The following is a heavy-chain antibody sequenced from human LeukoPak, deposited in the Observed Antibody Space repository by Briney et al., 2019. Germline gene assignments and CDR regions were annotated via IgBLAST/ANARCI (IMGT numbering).Heavy chain of an antibody. CDR1: GFTFSSYG. J-gene: IGHJ4*02. D-gene: IGHD3-9*01. CDR3: TKVTGFVWLFPFDS. CDR2: ISYDGTNK. V-gene: IGHV3-30*18. Sequence: GGSLRLSCAASGFTFSSYGMHWVRQAPGKGLEWVAVISYDGTNKYYADSVKGRFTISRDNSENTLYLQMNSLRPEDTAVYYCTKVTGFVWLFPFDSWGQGTLVTVSS.